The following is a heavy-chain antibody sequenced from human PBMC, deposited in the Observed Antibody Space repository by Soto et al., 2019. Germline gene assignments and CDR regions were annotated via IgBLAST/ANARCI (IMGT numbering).Heavy chain of an antibody. V-gene: IGHV1-18*01. Sequence: ASVKVSCKASGYTFTSYGISWVRQAPGQGLEWMGWISAYNGNTNYAQKLQGRVTMTTDTSTSTAYMELRSLRSDDTAVYYCARSTSGYSLTLSHMDVWGKGTTVTVSS. CDR2: ISAYNGNT. CDR1: GYTFTSYG. J-gene: IGHJ6*03. D-gene: IGHD5-18*01. CDR3: ARSTSGYSLTLSHMDV.